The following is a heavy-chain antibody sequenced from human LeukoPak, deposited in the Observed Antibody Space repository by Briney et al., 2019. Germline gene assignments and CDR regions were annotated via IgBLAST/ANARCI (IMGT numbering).Heavy chain of an antibody. CDR3: ARGYTGHDNFDY. D-gene: IGHD5-12*01. CDR1: GFTFSSYS. Sequence: GGSLRLSCAASGFTFSSYSMNWVRQAPGKGLEWVSSISSSSSYIYYADSVKGRFTISRDNAKNSLYLQMNSLRAEDTAVYYCARGYTGHDNFDYWGQGTLVTVSS. J-gene: IGHJ4*02. CDR2: ISSSSSYI. V-gene: IGHV3-21*01.